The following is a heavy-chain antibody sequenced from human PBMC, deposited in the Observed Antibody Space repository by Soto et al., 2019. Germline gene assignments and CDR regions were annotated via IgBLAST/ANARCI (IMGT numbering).Heavy chain of an antibody. CDR3: ARLAIVVVPAAMGGWFDP. D-gene: IGHD2-2*01. CDR2: IYPGDSDT. CDR1: GYSFTSYW. V-gene: IGHV5-51*01. Sequence: GESLKVSCKGSGYSFTSYWIGWVRQMPGKGLEWMGIIYPGDSDTRYSPSFQGQVTISADKSISTAYLQWSSLKASDTAMYYCARLAIVVVPAAMGGWFDPWGQGTLVTVSS. J-gene: IGHJ5*02.